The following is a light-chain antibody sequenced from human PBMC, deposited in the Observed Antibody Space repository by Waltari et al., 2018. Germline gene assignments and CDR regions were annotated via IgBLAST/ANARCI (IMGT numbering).Light chain of an antibody. V-gene: IGLV1-40*01. CDR3: QSFDIRLTAWV. Sequence: QSTLTQPPSVSGAPGQRVTISCVGGSSNIGSHYDVHWYQQIPGKAPKLLILGTNNRPSGVPARFSGSKSGTSASLAITGLQADDEADYYCQSFDIRLTAWVFGGGTKVIVL. CDR2: GTN. CDR1: SSNIGSHYD. J-gene: IGLJ3*02.